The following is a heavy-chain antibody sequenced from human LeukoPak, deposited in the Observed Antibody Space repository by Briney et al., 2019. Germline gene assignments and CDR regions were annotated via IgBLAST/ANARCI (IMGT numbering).Heavy chain of an antibody. CDR1: GGSISSGDYY. J-gene: IGHJ6*03. D-gene: IGHD6-19*01. V-gene: IGHV4-30-4*01. CDR2: IYYSGST. Sequence: SETLSLTCTVSGGSISSGDYYWSWIRQPPGKGLEWIGYIYYSGSTYYNPSLKSRVTISVDTSKNQFSLKLSSVTAADTAVYYCARDGGVAGTRYYYYYMDVWGKGTTVTVSS. CDR3: ARDGGVAGTRYYYYYMDV.